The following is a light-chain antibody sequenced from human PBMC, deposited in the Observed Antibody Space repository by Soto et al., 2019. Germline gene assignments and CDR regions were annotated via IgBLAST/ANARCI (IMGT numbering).Light chain of an antibody. Sequence: ETVLTQSPDTLSLSPGERATLSCRPSQNIRTYLSWYQQKRGQSPRLLVYDAVNRAAGAPDRFSGSGSGTDFTLTITNVEPDDSAVNCSQQRSNWPPLTFGGGTRVEIK. CDR2: DAV. V-gene: IGKV3-11*01. J-gene: IGKJ4*01. CDR1: QNIRTY. CDR3: QQRSNWPPLT.